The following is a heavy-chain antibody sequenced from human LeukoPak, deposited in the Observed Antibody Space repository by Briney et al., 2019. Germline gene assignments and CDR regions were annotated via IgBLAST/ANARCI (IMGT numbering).Heavy chain of an antibody. V-gene: IGHV1-2*02. CDR2: INPNTGAT. CDR1: GYTLTGHY. J-gene: IGHJ6*02. CDR3: ASVGVVADYGLDV. Sequence: ASVKVSCKASGYTLTGHYLHWVRQAPGQGLEWMGWINPNTGATTYAQRFQGRVTLTRDTSISTAYMDLSRPRPNDTAVYYCASVGVVADYGLDVWGQGTTVTVPS. D-gene: IGHD2-15*01.